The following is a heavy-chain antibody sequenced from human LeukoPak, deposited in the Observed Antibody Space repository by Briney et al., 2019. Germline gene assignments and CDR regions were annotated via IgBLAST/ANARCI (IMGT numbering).Heavy chain of an antibody. D-gene: IGHD1-26*01. J-gene: IGHJ4*02. CDR3: AKRKVATEYYFYY. V-gene: IGHV3-23*01. CDR1: GFTFSSDV. Sequence: AGGSLRLSCADSGFTFSSDVMTWVRQAPGKGVEWGSSISGSGGTTYYADSVKGRFTSSRDNSKNTVYMQMNSLRAEDTAVYYCAKRKVATEYYFYYWGQGTLVTVSS. CDR2: ISGSGGTT.